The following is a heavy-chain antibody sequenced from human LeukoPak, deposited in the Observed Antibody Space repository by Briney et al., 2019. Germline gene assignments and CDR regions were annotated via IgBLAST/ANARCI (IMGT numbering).Heavy chain of an antibody. Sequence: ASVKVSCKASGYTFTGYYIHWVRQAPGQGLEWIGWINPNSGGTNYAQKFQGRVTMTRDTSIGTVYMELSSLRSDDTAVYYCSRDFLGGWFEPWGQGTLVTVSS. V-gene: IGHV1-2*02. J-gene: IGHJ5*02. CDR2: INPNSGGT. D-gene: IGHD4-23*01. CDR3: SRDFLGGWFEP. CDR1: GYTFTGYY.